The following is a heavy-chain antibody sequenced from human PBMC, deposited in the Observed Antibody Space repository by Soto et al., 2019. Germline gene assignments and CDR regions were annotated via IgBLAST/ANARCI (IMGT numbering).Heavy chain of an antibody. CDR1: GGSISSGDYY. Sequence: PSETLSLTCTVSGGSISSGDYYLSWIRQPPGKGLEWIGYIYYSWSTYYNPSLKSRVTISLDTSKNQFSLKLSSVTAADTAVYYCARGSTYYYYGMDVWGQGTKVTVSS. V-gene: IGHV4-30-4*01. J-gene: IGHJ6*02. CDR3: ARGSTYYYYGMDV. CDR2: IYYSWST.